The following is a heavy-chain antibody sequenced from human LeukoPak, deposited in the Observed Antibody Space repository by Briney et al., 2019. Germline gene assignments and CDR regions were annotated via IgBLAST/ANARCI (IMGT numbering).Heavy chain of an antibody. V-gene: IGHV3-23*01. CDR2: ISGGGGST. Sequence: GGSLRLSCAASGFTFTNYAMSWVRQAPGKGLEWVSGISGGGGSTYYADSVKGRFTISKDNAKNSLYLQMNSLRAEDTAVYYCARDFSRITIFDLDYWGQGTLVTVSS. J-gene: IGHJ4*02. D-gene: IGHD3-3*01. CDR3: ARDFSRITIFDLDY. CDR1: GFTFTNYA.